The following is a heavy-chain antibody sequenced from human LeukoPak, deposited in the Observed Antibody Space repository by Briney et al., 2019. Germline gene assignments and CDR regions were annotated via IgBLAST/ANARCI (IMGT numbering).Heavy chain of an antibody. CDR2: IYHSGTT. J-gene: IGHJ6*02. D-gene: IGHD3-10*01. Sequence: SETLSLTCAVSGGSISSGGYSWSWIRQPPGKGLEWIGYIYHSGTTYYNPSLKSRVTISVDRSKNQFSLRLSSVTAADTAVYYCARAPGATDYYYYGMDAWGQGTTVTVSS. CDR1: GGSISSGGYS. CDR3: ARAPGATDYYYYGMDA. V-gene: IGHV4-30-2*01.